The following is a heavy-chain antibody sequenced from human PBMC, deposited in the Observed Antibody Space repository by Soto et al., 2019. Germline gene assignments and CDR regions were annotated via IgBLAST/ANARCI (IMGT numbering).Heavy chain of an antibody. V-gene: IGHV3-23*01. Sequence: PGGSLRLSCVASGFTFNDYAIHWVRQTPGKGLDWVSGIIGSAESAYYAASVKGRFTISRDNSRNTVYLQMNNVRIEDTAVYYCAKGTYRSGWKIDYWGQGTLVTVSS. D-gene: IGHD6-19*01. CDR2: IIGSAESA. J-gene: IGHJ4*02. CDR3: AKGTYRSGWKIDY. CDR1: GFTFNDYA.